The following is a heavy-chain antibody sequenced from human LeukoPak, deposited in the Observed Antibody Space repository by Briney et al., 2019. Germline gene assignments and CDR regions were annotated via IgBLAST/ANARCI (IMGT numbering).Heavy chain of an antibody. Sequence: SETLSLTCTVSGGSISSYYWSWIRQPPGKGLEWIGYIYYSGSTNHNPSLKSRVTISVDTSKNQFSLKLSSVTAADTVVYYCARATIFGVAIDYWGQGTLVTVSS. CDR3: ARATIFGVAIDY. D-gene: IGHD3-3*01. V-gene: IGHV4-59*01. J-gene: IGHJ4*02. CDR2: IYYSGST. CDR1: GGSISSYY.